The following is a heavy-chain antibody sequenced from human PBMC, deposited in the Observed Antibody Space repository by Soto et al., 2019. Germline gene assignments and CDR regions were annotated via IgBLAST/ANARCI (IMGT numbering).Heavy chain of an antibody. CDR3: ARGDATKIVVTTYYGMDV. Sequence: QVQLVQSGAEVKKPGSSVKVSCKASGGTLSNYGISWVRQAPGQGLEWMGGIIPVFGTANYAQKFQGRVTITADESTTTVYMDVSSLRSDDTAVYYCARGDATKIVVTTYYGMDVWGQGTMVTASS. CDR1: GGTLSNYG. D-gene: IGHD3-22*01. CDR2: IIPVFGTA. V-gene: IGHV1-69*12. J-gene: IGHJ6*02.